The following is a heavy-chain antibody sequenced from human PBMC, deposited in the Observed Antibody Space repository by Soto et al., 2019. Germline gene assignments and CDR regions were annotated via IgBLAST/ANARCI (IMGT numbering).Heavy chain of an antibody. Sequence: SVKVSCKASGGTFSSYAINWVRQAPGQGLEWMGGIIPIFGTANYAQKFQGRVTITADESTSTAYMELSSLRSEDTAGYYCAAFSITMVGGVIRRTLGDMDVWGQGTTVTVSS. J-gene: IGHJ6*02. CDR2: IIPIFGTA. CDR3: AAFSITMVGGVIRRTLGDMDV. V-gene: IGHV1-69*13. D-gene: IGHD3-10*01. CDR1: GGTFSSYA.